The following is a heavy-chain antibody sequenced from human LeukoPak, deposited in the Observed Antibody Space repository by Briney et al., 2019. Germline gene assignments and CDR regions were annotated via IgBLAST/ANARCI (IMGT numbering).Heavy chain of an antibody. Sequence: GGSLRLSCVGSGFTFRSHAMSWVSQAPEKGLEFVSGIYENGGTTYYADSVKGRFSISRDNSKNTLYLQMDSLRGEDTAVYYCAKDFRIGYSAHFDYWGQGALVTVSS. CDR1: GFTFRSHA. J-gene: IGHJ4*02. CDR3: AKDFRIGYSAHFDY. V-gene: IGHV3-23*01. CDR2: IYENGGTT. D-gene: IGHD2-21*01.